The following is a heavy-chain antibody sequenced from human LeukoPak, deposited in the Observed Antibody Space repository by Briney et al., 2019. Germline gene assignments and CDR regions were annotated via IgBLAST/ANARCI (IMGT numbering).Heavy chain of an antibody. CDR2: ISSSGSFI. V-gene: IGHV3-11*04. D-gene: IGHD5-12*01. CDR3: TRATRGGYDGYFDY. Sequence: TGGSLRLSCAASGFTFSDYYMSWIRQAPGKGLEWVSYISSSGSFIYYADSVKGRFTISRDNAKNSLYLQMNSLRAEDTAVYYCTRATRGGYDGYFDYWGQGTLVTVSS. J-gene: IGHJ4*02. CDR1: GFTFSDYY.